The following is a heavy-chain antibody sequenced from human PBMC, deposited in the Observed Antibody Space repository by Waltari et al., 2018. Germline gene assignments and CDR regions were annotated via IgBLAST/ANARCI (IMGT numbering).Heavy chain of an antibody. Sequence: QVQQVEYGGGVVQPGRSLRLSCATSGFTFFSYLFHWVRQVPGKGLEWVAIRSYDGISKYYADSVQGRFTISRDASKKTLYLQMNSLRPGDTALYFCAGGEVVADVWTWGQGTLVTVSS. V-gene: IGHV3-30*01. CDR2: RSYDGISK. D-gene: IGHD2-15*01. CDR1: GFTFFSYL. J-gene: IGHJ5*02. CDR3: AGGEVVADVWT.